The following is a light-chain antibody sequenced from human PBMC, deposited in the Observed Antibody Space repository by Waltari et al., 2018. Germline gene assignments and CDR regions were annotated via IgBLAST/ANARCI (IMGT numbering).Light chain of an antibody. J-gene: IGLJ1*01. CDR2: GNH. V-gene: IGLV1-44*01. CDR1: SSHIGSNT. Sequence: QSVLTQPPSASGTPGQRVTISCSGSSSHIGSNTVNWYQLLPGTAPNLLIYGNHQWPSGVPGRFSGSNSGTSASLTISGLQSEDEADYYCAAWDDSLNAYVFGTGTKVTVL. CDR3: AAWDDSLNAYV.